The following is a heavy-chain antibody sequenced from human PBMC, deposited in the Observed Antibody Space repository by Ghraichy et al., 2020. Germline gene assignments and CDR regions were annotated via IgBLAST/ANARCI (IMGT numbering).Heavy chain of an antibody. D-gene: IGHD6-19*01. J-gene: IGHJ4*02. Sequence: SETLSLTCAVSGYSISSGYYWGWIRQPPGKGLEWIGSIYHSGSTYYNPSLKSRVTISVDTSKNQFSLKLSSVTAADTAVYYCARVPRGGSSGWYEGWGWFDYWGQGTLVTVSS. CDR3: ARVPRGGSSGWYEGWGWFDY. CDR2: IYHSGST. V-gene: IGHV4-38-2*01. CDR1: GYSISSGYY.